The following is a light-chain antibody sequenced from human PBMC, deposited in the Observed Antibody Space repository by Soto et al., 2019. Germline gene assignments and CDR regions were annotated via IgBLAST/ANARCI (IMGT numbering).Light chain of an antibody. J-gene: IGKJ5*01. CDR1: QSVSSSY. V-gene: IGKV3-20*01. Sequence: EIVLTQAPGTLSLSPGERATLSCRASQSVSSSYLAWYQQKPGHAPRLLFYGASSRATGIPDRFSGSGSGTDFTLTISRLEPEDFAVYYCQQYGSTPPITFGQGTRLEIK. CDR3: QQYGSTPPIT. CDR2: GAS.